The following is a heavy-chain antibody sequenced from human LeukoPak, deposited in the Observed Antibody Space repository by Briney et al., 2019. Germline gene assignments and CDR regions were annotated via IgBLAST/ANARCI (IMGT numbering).Heavy chain of an antibody. Sequence: GGSLRLSCAASGFTFDDYAMHWVRQAPGKGLEWVSGISWNSGSIGYADSVKGRFTISRDNAKNSLYLQMNSLRAEDTAVYYCAKGGPVPYMDVWGKGTTVTVSS. CDR1: GFTFDDYA. J-gene: IGHJ6*03. CDR3: AKGGPVPYMDV. V-gene: IGHV3-9*01. CDR2: ISWNSGSI.